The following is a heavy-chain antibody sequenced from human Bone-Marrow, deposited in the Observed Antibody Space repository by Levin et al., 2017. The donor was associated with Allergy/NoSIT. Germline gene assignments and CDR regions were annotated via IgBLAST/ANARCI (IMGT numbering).Heavy chain of an antibody. CDR2: INAGGDNI. CDR1: GFTFSTHA. V-gene: IGHV3-23*01. J-gene: IGHJ4*02. D-gene: IGHD3-16*01. Sequence: GGSLRLSCTASGFTFSTHAMNWVRQAAGKGLEWVSAINAGGDNIYYADSVKGRFTISRDNSKDTLYLQMNSLRVGDTAVYYCTKLWASATGDWGQGTLVTVSS. CDR3: TKLWASATGD.